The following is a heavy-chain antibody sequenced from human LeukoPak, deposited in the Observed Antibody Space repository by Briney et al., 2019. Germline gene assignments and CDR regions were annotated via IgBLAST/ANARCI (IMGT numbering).Heavy chain of an antibody. D-gene: IGHD2-21*01. Sequence: VASVKVSCKASGYTFTGYYMHWVRQAPGQGLEWMGWINPNSGGTNYAQKFQGRVTMTRDTSISTAYMELSRLRSDDTAVYYCARPSSGDCGGDCYEVFDYWGQGTLVTVSS. CDR3: ARPSSGDCGGDCYEVFDY. J-gene: IGHJ4*02. V-gene: IGHV1-2*02. CDR2: INPNSGGT. CDR1: GYTFTGYY.